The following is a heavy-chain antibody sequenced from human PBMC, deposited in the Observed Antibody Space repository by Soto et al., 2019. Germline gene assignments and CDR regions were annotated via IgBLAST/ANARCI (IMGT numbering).Heavy chain of an antibody. CDR3: ASCVRFLEWLLTDYYYYMDV. CDR1: GGSISSSSYY. CDR2: IYYSGST. Sequence: PSETLSLTCTVSGGSISSSSYYWGWIRQPPGKGLEWIGSIYYSGSTYYNPSLKSGVTISVDTSKNQFSLNVSSVAAADTAVYYCASCVRFLEWLLTDYYYYMDVWDKGTTVTASS. V-gene: IGHV4-39*01. D-gene: IGHD3-3*01. J-gene: IGHJ6*03.